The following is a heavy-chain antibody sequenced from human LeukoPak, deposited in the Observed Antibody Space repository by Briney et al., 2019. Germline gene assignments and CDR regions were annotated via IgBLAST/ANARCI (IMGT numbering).Heavy chain of an antibody. D-gene: IGHD5-18*01. J-gene: IGHJ4*02. V-gene: IGHV4-59*01. CDR3: ARGRTQLYPYYFDY. Sequence: SETLSLTCTVSGGSISSYYWGWIRQPPGKGLEWIGYIYYSGSTNYNPSLKSRVTISVDTSKNQFSLKLSSVTAADTAVYYCARGRTQLYPYYFDYWGQGTLVTVSS. CDR1: GGSISSYY. CDR2: IYYSGST.